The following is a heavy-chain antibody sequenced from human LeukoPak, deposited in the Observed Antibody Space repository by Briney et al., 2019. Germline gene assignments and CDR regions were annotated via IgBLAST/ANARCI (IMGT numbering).Heavy chain of an antibody. J-gene: IGHJ4*02. CDR3: ARGLGMVFDY. D-gene: IGHD7-27*01. CDR2: IYYSGST. V-gene: IGHV4-59*01. Sequence: PSETLSLTCTVSGGSISSYYWSWIRQPPGKGLEWIGYIYYSGSTNYNPSLNSRVTISVDTSKNQFSLKLSSVTAADTAVYYCARGLGMVFDYWGQGTLVTVSS. CDR1: GGSISSYY.